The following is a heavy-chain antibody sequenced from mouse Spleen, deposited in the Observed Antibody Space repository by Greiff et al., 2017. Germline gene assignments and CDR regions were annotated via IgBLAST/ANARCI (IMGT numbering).Heavy chain of an antibody. Sequence: EVQVVESGGGLVKPGGSLKLSCAASGFTFSSYGMSWVRQTPEKRLEWVATISDGGSYTYYPDSVKGRFTISRDNAKNNLYLQMSSLRSEDTALYYCARRELPNYFDYWGQGTTLTVSS. CDR3: ARRELPNYFDY. D-gene: IGHD2-1*01. CDR2: ISDGGSYT. V-gene: IGHV5-9-2*01. CDR1: GFTFSSYG. J-gene: IGHJ2*01.